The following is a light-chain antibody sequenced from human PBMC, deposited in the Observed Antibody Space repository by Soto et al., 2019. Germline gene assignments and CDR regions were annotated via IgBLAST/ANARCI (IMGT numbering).Light chain of an antibody. Sequence: EIVMTQSPATLSVSPGERATLSCRASQSVSSNLVWYQQKPGQAPRLLIYGASTRATGIPARFSGSGSGTEFTRTISSLQSEDFAVYYCQQYNNWPPHTFGQGTKLEIK. V-gene: IGKV3-15*01. CDR1: QSVSSN. CDR2: GAS. J-gene: IGKJ2*01. CDR3: QQYNNWPPHT.